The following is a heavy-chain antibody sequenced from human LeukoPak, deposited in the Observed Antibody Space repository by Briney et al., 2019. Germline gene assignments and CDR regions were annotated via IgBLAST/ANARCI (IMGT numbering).Heavy chain of an antibody. CDR1: GFSFGSYG. D-gene: IGHD3-22*01. J-gene: IGHJ4*02. Sequence: PGGSLRLSCVASGFSFGSYGMHWVRQAPGKGLEWVAFIRYDGSNKYYADSVKGRFTISRDNSKNTLNLHMNSLRAEDTAVYYCAKDPTHYRVWDYYETIGLSYWGQGTLVTVSS. V-gene: IGHV3-30*02. CDR3: AKDPTHYRVWDYYETIGLSY. CDR2: IRYDGSNK.